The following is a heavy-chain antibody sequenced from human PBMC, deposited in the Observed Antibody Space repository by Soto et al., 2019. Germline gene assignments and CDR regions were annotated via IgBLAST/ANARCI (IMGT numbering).Heavy chain of an antibody. V-gene: IGHV3-33*01. J-gene: IGHJ6*02. CDR2: IWYDGRNK. CDR3: SRGGYYDRSGHSPPYCNYYGLDV. D-gene: IGHD3-22*01. CDR1: GFTFSSYG. Sequence: GGSLRLSCAASGFTFSSYGMHWVRQAPGKGLEWLAVIWYDGRNKYYADSVKGRFTISRDTSKNTLYLQMNSLRAEDTAVYYCSRGGYYDRSGHSPPYCNYYGLDVWGQGTTVTVSS.